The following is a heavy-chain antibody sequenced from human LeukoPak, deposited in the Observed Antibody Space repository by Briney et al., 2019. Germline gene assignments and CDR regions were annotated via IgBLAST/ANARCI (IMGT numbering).Heavy chain of an antibody. D-gene: IGHD3-10*01. CDR3: AKDLDCVIRGVLDS. Sequence: GGSLRLSCAAYAFTFNTYAMTWVRQAPGKGLEWVSSISGSGDTTDYAASVKGRFTISRDNSKNTLYLQMNRLREEDTAIYYCAKDLDCVIRGVLDSWGQGTLVTVSS. CDR1: AFTFNTYA. J-gene: IGHJ4*02. V-gene: IGHV3-23*01. CDR2: ISGSGDTT.